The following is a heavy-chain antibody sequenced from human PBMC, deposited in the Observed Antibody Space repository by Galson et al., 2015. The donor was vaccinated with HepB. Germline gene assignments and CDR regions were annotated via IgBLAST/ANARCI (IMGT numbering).Heavy chain of an antibody. CDR1: GYSFTSYW. V-gene: IGHV5-10-1*01. D-gene: IGHD1-26*01. Sequence: QSGAEVKKPGESLRISCKGSGYSFTSYWISWVRQMPGKGLEWMGRIDPSDSYTNYSPSFQGHVTISADKSISTAYLQWSSLKASDTAMYYCARREVGAPTETHKTFDYWGQGTLVTVSS. CDR2: IDPSDSYT. J-gene: IGHJ4*02. CDR3: ARREVGAPTETHKTFDY.